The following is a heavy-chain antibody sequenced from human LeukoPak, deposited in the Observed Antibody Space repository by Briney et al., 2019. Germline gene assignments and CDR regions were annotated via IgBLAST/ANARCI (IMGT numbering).Heavy chain of an antibody. Sequence: GGSLRLSCAASGFPFSSYAMHWVRQAPGKGLEWVAVIRFDGSNKFYADSVKGRFTISRDNSKNTLYLQMNSLRAEDTAVYYCASSAGALIDCWGQGTLVIVSS. CDR1: GFPFSSYA. V-gene: IGHV3-33*08. J-gene: IGHJ4*02. CDR3: ASSAGALIDC. CDR2: IRFDGSNK. D-gene: IGHD6-19*01.